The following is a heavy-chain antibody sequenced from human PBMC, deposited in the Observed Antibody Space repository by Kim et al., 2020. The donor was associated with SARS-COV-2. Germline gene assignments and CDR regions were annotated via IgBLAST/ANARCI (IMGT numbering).Heavy chain of an antibody. Sequence: GGSLRLSCGASGFTFEMYAMTWVRQVAGKGLQWVSSIVGSGGSTFYADSVEGRFTISRDNFNKKMYLEMSSLRADDTATYYCAKAIYCGADCYSYGLDVWGEGTTVTVSS. J-gene: IGHJ6*02. CDR3: AKAIYCGADCYSYGLDV. CDR2: IVGSGGST. V-gene: IGHV3-23*01. CDR1: GFTFEMYA. D-gene: IGHD2-21*01.